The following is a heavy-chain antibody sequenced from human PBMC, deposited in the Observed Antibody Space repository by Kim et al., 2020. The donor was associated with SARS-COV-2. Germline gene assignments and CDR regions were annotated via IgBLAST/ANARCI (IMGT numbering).Heavy chain of an antibody. Sequence: ASVKVSCKASGYTFTSYAMNWVRQAPGQGLEWMGWINTNIGNPTYAQGFTGRFVFSLDTSVSTAYLQISSLKAEDTAVYYCARDGGITGTRPFDPWGQGTLVTVSS. CDR2: INTNIGNP. J-gene: IGHJ5*02. D-gene: IGHD1-20*01. CDR3: ARDGGITGTRPFDP. CDR1: GYTFTSYA. V-gene: IGHV7-4-1*02.